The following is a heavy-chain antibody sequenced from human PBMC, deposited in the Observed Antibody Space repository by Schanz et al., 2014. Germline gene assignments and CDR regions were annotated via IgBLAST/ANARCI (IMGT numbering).Heavy chain of an antibody. CDR2: FMPFLGIT. V-gene: IGHV1-69*04. CDR3: AKIWKAHHLTGRPGWSDGMDV. J-gene: IGHJ6*02. CDR1: GDTFDNFG. Sequence: QVQLVQSGAEVKKPGSSVKVSCKATGDTFDNFGISWVRQAPGQGPEWIGRFMPFLGITNLAQKFQDRVTMTADKATSTAYMELSGLRSEDTAIYYCAKIWKAHHLTGRPGWSDGMDVWGQGTTV. D-gene: IGHD3-3*01.